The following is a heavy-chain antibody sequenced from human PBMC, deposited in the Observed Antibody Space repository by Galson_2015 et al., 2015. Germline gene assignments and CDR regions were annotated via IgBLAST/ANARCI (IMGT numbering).Heavy chain of an antibody. CDR1: GYTFTGYY. D-gene: IGHD3-10*01. CDR2: INPNRGGT. Sequence: SVKVSCKASGYTFTGYYIHWVRQPPGQGLEWMGWINPNRGGTNYAQKFQGWVIMTRDTSISTAYMELSRLTSDDTAVYYCARDYGSGTKNAFDMWGQGTMVTVSS. CDR3: ARDYGSGTKNAFDM. V-gene: IGHV1-2*04. J-gene: IGHJ3*02.